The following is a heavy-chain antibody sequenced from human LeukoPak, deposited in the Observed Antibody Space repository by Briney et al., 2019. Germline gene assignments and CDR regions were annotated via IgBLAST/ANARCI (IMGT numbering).Heavy chain of an antibody. Sequence: SETLSLTCAVYGGSFSGYYWSWIRQPPGKGLEWIGEINHSGSTNYNPSLKSRVTISVDTSKNQFSLKLSSVTAADTAVYYCARRYSNYFFDYWGQGTLATVSS. D-gene: IGHD4-11*01. V-gene: IGHV4-34*01. J-gene: IGHJ4*02. CDR1: GGSFSGYY. CDR3: ARRYSNYFFDY. CDR2: INHSGST.